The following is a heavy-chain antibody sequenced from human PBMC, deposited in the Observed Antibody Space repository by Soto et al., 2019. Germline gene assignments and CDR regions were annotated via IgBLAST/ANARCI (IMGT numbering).Heavy chain of an antibody. CDR1: GFTFSSYA. J-gene: IGHJ6*02. Sequence: EVQLLESGGGLVQPGGSLRLSCAASGFTFSSYAMSWVRQAPGKGLEWVSAISGSGGSTYYADSVKGRFTLSRDNSKNTLYLQMNSLRAEDTAVYYCAKHGVVVVAATAYGMDVWGQGTTVTVSS. V-gene: IGHV3-23*01. D-gene: IGHD2-15*01. CDR2: ISGSGGST. CDR3: AKHGVVVVAATAYGMDV.